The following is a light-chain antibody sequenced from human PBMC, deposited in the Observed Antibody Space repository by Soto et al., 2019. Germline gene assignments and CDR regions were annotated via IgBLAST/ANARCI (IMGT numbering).Light chain of an antibody. J-gene: IGLJ2*01. CDR1: NSDVGAYKY. Sequence: QLVLTQPASVSGSPGQSITISCIGTNSDVGAYKYVSWYQQQPDKAPKLIIYEVSNRPSGVSSRFSGSKSGNTASLTISGLQAEDEGDYYCCAYAGSYTVLFGGGTKLTVL. CDR3: CAYAGSYTVL. CDR2: EVS. V-gene: IGLV2-14*01.